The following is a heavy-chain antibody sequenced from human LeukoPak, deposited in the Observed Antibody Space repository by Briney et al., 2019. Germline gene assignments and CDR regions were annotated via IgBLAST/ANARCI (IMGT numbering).Heavy chain of an antibody. Sequence: PGGSLRLSCAASGFTFSSHAMSWVRQAPGKGLGWVSTFSGTSTNSYADAVTGRVTLSRDNSKNTLYLQMNSLRAEDTAVYYCAKLKQWQPQRYFFEYWGQGALVTVAS. CDR3: AKLKQWQPQRYFFEY. J-gene: IGHJ4*02. CDR1: GFTFSSHA. D-gene: IGHD6-19*01. CDR2: FSGTSTN. V-gene: IGHV3-23*01.